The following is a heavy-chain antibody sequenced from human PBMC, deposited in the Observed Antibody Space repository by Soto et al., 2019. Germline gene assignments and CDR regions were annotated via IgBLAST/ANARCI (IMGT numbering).Heavy chain of an antibody. CDR1: GGSISSYY. V-gene: IGHV4-59*01. CDR2: IYYSGST. J-gene: IGHJ4*02. Sequence: SETLSLTCTVSGGSISSYYWSWIRQPPGKGLEWIGYIYYSGSTNYNPSLKSRVTISVDTSKNQFSLKLGSVTAADTAVYYCARLGGADYFDYWGQGTLVTVSS. CDR3: ARLGGADYFDY.